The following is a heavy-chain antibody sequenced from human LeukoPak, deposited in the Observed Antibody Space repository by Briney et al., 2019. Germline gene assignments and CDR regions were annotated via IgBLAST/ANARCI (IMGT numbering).Heavy chain of an antibody. CDR1: GGSISSSSYY. CDR3: ARHLYYDILTGYSLAYYFDY. D-gene: IGHD3-9*01. J-gene: IGHJ4*02. Sequence: SETLSLTCTVSGGSISSSSYYWGWIRQPPGKGLEWIGSIYYSGSTYYNPSLKSRVTISVDTSKNQFSLKLSSVTAADTAVYYCARHLYYDILTGYSLAYYFDYWGQGTLVTVSS. CDR2: IYYSGST. V-gene: IGHV4-39*01.